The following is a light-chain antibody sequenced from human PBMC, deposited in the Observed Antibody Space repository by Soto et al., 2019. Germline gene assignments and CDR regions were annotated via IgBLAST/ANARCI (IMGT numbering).Light chain of an antibody. CDR2: LNSDGSH. CDR1: SGHSSYA. CDR3: QTWGTGIQV. V-gene: IGLV4-69*01. J-gene: IGLJ3*02. Sequence: QSVLTQSPSASASLGASVKLTCTLSSGHSSYAIAWHQQQPEKGPRYLMNLNSDGSHSKGDGIPDRFSGSSSGAERYLTISSLQSEDEADYYCQTWGTGIQVFGGGPKLTVL.